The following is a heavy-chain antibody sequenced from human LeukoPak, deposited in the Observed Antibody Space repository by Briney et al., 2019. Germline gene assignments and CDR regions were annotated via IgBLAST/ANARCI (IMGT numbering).Heavy chain of an antibody. D-gene: IGHD7-27*01. Sequence: GGSLRLSCAASGFTFSYYSMSWVRQAPGKGLEWVSGITGSAGSTHYADSVKGRFTISRDNSKNTMYLQMNSLRVEDTAVYYCARAIWGYDIYYFDYWGQGTLVTVSS. V-gene: IGHV3-23*01. CDR2: ITGSAGST. CDR1: GFTFSYYS. CDR3: ARAIWGYDIYYFDY. J-gene: IGHJ4*02.